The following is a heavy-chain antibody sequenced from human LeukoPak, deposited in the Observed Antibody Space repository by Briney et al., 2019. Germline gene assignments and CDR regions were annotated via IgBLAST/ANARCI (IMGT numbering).Heavy chain of an antibody. V-gene: IGHV1-69*06. CDR1: GGTFSSYA. J-gene: IGHJ4*01. Sequence: SVKVSCKASGGTFSSYAISWVRQAPGQGLEWMGRIIPIFGTANYAQKFQGRVTITADKSTSTAYMELSSLRSEDTAVYYCARGPRGGATRYYFDYWGHGTLVTVSS. D-gene: IGHD1-26*01. CDR3: ARGPRGGATRYYFDY. CDR2: IIPIFGTA.